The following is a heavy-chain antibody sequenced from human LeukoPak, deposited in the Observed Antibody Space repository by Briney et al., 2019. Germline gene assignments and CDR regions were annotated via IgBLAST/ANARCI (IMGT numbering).Heavy chain of an antibody. CDR3: AREDYYDFWSGYYTYSYFDY. V-gene: IGHV1-2*06. CDR1: GYTFTGYY. Sequence: ASVKVSCKASGYTFTGYYMHWVRPAPGQGLEWMGRITPNSGGTNYAQKFHGRVTMTRDTSISTAYMELSRLRSDDTAVYYCAREDYYDFWSGYYTYSYFDYWGQGTLVTVSS. D-gene: IGHD3-3*01. J-gene: IGHJ4*02. CDR2: ITPNSGGT.